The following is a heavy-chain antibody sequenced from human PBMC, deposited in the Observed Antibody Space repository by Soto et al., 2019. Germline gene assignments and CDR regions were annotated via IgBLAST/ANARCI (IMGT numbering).Heavy chain of an antibody. V-gene: IGHV4-31*03. Sequence: QVQLQESGPGLVKPSQTLSLTCTVSGGSITSGDYYWSWIRQHPVKGLEWIGYIYRSGSTYYNPSLKSRLTISVDTSKNQFFLNLNSMTAADTAVYYCVRVFYLPAAGQNYFDNWGQGTLVTVSS. D-gene: IGHD6-13*01. CDR1: GGSITSGDYY. J-gene: IGHJ4*02. CDR2: IYRSGST. CDR3: VRVFYLPAAGQNYFDN.